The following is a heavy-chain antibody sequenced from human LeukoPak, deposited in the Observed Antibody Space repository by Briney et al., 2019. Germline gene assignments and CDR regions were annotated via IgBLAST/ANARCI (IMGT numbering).Heavy chain of an antibody. CDR2: ISYDGSNK. CDR1: GFTFSSYG. CDR3: ARDHYNWNYYYYYYMDV. J-gene: IGHJ6*03. Sequence: GGSLRLSCAASGFTFSSYGMHWVRQAPGKGLEWVAVISYDGSNKYYADSVKGRFTISRDNAKNSLYLQMNSLRAEDTAVYYCARDHYNWNYYYYYYMDVWGKGTTVTVSS. D-gene: IGHD1-20*01. V-gene: IGHV3-30*03.